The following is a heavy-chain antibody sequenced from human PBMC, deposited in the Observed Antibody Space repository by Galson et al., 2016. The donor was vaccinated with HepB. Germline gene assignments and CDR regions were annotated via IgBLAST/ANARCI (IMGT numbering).Heavy chain of an antibody. J-gene: IGHJ6*02. V-gene: IGHV3-33*06. Sequence: SLRLSCAVSGFTFSNYGMYWVRQAPGKGLEWVANIWYDGSRTYYADSVKGRFTISRDNSKNTLYLQMNSLRVEDTAVYYCAKDLGTRGNYYYYGMDVWGQGTTVTVSS. CDR2: IWYDGSRT. CDR3: AKDLGTRGNYYYYGMDV. CDR1: GFTFSNYG. D-gene: IGHD2-15*01.